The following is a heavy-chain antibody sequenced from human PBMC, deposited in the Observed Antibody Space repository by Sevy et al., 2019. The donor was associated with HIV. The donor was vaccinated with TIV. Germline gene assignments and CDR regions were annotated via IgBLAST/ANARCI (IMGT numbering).Heavy chain of an antibody. J-gene: IGHJ4*02. D-gene: IGHD2-2*01. CDR3: AVDKGNRPAAIHFDY. CDR1: GFIFDDYA. CDR2: ISWNSDYI. V-gene: IGHV3-9*01. Sequence: GGSLRLSCAASGFIFDDYAMHWVRQAPGKGLEWVASISWNSDYIDYADSVRGRFTISRDNANYSLYLQMSSLRAEDTAFYYCAVDKGNRPAAIHFDYWGPGTLVTVSS.